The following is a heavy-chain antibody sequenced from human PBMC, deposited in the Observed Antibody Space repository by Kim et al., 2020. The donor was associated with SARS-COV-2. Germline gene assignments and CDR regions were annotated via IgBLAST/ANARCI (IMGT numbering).Heavy chain of an antibody. CDR3: AKDEREYYCMHV. Sequence: GGSLRLSCAASGFTFSRYGLPFVRQAPGKGLEWVAVISYDGSNKYYADSVKGRFTIYRDNSKNTQYLQMNSLRAETTAVYYCAKDEREYYCMHVWCQGT. V-gene: IGHV3-30*18. CDR1: GFTFSRYG. J-gene: IGHJ6*01. D-gene: IGHD1-1*01. CDR2: ISYDGSNK.